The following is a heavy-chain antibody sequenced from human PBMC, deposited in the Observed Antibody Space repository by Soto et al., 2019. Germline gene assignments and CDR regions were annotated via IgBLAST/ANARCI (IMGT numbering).Heavy chain of an antibody. CDR1: GFTFSSYA. CDR3: GKGGILTGVAYFEY. CDR2: VSCSGGST. Sequence: GGSLRLSCAASGFTFSSYAMSWVRQAPGKGLEGVSTVSCSGGSTYYADSVKGRFTTSRANSKNTLYLQMNRLRAEYTVVYYCGKGGILTGVAYFEYWGQGTLVTVSS. J-gene: IGHJ4*02. V-gene: IGHV3-23*01. D-gene: IGHD7-27*01.